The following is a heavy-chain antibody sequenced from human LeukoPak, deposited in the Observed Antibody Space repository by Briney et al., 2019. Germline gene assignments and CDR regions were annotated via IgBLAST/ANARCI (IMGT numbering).Heavy chain of an antibody. CDR3: AKDRHGVVGLMVVDY. Sequence: PGGSLRLSCAASGFTFSSYGMHWVRQAPGRGLEWVAVISYDGSNKYYADSVKGRFTISRDNSKNTLYLQMNSLRAEDTAVYYCAKDRHGVVGLMVVDYWGQGTLVTVSS. V-gene: IGHV3-30*18. D-gene: IGHD3-3*01. CDR1: GFTFSSYG. J-gene: IGHJ4*02. CDR2: ISYDGSNK.